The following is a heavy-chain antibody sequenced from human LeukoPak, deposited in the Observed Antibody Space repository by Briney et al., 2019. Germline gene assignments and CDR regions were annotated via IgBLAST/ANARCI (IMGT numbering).Heavy chain of an antibody. V-gene: IGHV4-30-4*01. J-gene: IGHJ4*02. CDR2: IYYSGST. D-gene: IGHD6-19*01. CDR3: ARNSQWLVHDY. Sequence: SETPSLTCTVSGGSISSGDYYWSWIRQPPGKGLEWIGYIYYSGSTYYNPSLKSRVTISVDTSKNQFSLKLSSVTAADTAVYYCARNSQWLVHDYWGQGTLVTVSS. CDR1: GGSISSGDYY.